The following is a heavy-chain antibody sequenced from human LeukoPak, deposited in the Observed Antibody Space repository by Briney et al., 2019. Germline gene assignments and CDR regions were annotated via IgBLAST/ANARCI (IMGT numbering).Heavy chain of an antibody. CDR1: GYTFTAYY. J-gene: IGHJ4*02. CDR3: ATAPRNGYSSGWYSFDY. Sequence: ASVTVSCKASGYTFTAYYMHWVRQAPGQGLEWMGWINPNSGGTNYAQKFQDRVTMTRDASISTAYMELNRLRSDDTAVYYCATAPRNGYSSGWYSFDYGGQGTLVTVSP. V-gene: IGHV1-2*02. CDR2: INPNSGGT. D-gene: IGHD6-19*01.